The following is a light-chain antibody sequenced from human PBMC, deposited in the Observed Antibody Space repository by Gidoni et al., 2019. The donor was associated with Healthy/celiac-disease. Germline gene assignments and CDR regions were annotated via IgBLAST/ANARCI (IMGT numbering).Light chain of an antibody. Sequence: QLVLTQSPSASASLGDSVKLTCTLSSGHSSYAIAWHQQQAEKGPRYLMKLNSDGSHSKGDGIPDRFSGSSSGAERYLTISSLQSEDEADYYCQTWGTGTLSVVFGGGTKLTVL. V-gene: IGLV4-69*01. CDR1: SGHSSYA. CDR3: QTWGTGTLSVV. J-gene: IGLJ2*01. CDR2: LNSDGSH.